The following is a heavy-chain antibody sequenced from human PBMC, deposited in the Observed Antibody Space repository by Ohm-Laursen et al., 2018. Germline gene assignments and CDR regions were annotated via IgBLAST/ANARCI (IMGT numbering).Heavy chain of an antibody. CDR1: GFTFSSYE. D-gene: IGHD5-12*01. V-gene: IGHV3-48*03. CDR3: ASYSGYDVAFDY. Sequence: SLRLSCSASGFTFSSYEMNWVRQAPGKGLEWVSYISSSGSTIYYADSVKGRFTISRDNAKNSLYLQMNSLRADDTAVYYCASYSGYDVAFDYWGQGTLVTVSS. CDR2: ISSSGSTI. J-gene: IGHJ4*02.